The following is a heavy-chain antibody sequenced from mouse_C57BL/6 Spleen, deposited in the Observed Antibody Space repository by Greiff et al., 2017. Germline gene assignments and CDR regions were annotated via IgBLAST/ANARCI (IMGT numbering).Heavy chain of an antibody. CDR3: ARDGRGYFDV. Sequence: EVQLVESEGGLVQPGSSMKLSCTASGFTFSDYYMAWVRQVPEKGLEWVANINYDGSSTYYLDSLKSRFIISRDNAKNILYLQMSSLKSEDTATYYCARDGRGYFDVWGTGTTVTVSS. CDR2: INYDGSST. V-gene: IGHV5-16*01. J-gene: IGHJ1*03. D-gene: IGHD1-1*01. CDR1: GFTFSDYY.